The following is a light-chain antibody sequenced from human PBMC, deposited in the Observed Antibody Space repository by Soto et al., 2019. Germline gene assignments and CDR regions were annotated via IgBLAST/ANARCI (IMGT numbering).Light chain of an antibody. J-gene: IGKJ3*01. CDR3: HQYGSSLLFT. Sequence: EIVLTQSPGTLSLSPGERATLSCRASQSVSSSYLAWYQQKPGQAPRLLIYSASSRATGIPDRFSGSGSGTDFTLTIRRLEPEDFAVYYCHQYGSSLLFTFGPGTKVDIK. CDR2: SAS. CDR1: QSVSSSY. V-gene: IGKV3-20*01.